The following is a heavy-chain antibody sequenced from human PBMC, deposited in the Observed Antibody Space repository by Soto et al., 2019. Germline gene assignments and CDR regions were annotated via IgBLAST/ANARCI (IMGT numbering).Heavy chain of an antibody. J-gene: IGHJ6*02. CDR1: GFTFSNAW. CDR3: TRRVDPHGSYYDYYYYYGMDV. V-gene: IGHV3-15*01. Sequence: EVQLVESGGGLVKPGGSLRLSCAASGFTFSNAWMSWVRQAPGKGLEWVGRIKSKTDGGTTDYAAPVKGRFTISRDDSKNTAYLQMNSLKTEDTAVYYCTRRVDPHGSYYDYYYYYGMDVWGQGTTVTVSS. CDR2: IKSKTDGGTT. D-gene: IGHD3-10*01.